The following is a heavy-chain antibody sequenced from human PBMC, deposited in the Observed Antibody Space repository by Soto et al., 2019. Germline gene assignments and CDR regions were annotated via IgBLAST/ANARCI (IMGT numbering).Heavy chain of an antibody. Sequence: QVQLVESGGGVVQPGRSLRLSCAASGFTFSSYAMHWVRQAPGKGLEWVAVISYDGSNKYYADSVKGRFTISRDNSKNTLYLQMHSLRAEDTAVYYCARESPQTGLDYWGQGTLVTVSS. V-gene: IGHV3-30-3*01. CDR3: ARESPQTGLDY. D-gene: IGHD3-10*01. CDR2: ISYDGSNK. J-gene: IGHJ4*02. CDR1: GFTFSSYA.